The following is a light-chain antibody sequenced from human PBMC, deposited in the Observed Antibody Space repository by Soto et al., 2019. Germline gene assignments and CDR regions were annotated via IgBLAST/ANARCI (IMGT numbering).Light chain of an antibody. CDR1: QSVSSN. J-gene: IGKJ4*01. CDR2: GAS. Sequence: EIVMTQSPATLSVSPGERATLSCRASQSVSSNLAWYQQKPGQAPRLLIYGASTRATGFPARFSGSGSGTEFTLTFSSLQSEDSAVYYCQQYSNWPFTFGGGTKVDIK. V-gene: IGKV3-15*01. CDR3: QQYSNWPFT.